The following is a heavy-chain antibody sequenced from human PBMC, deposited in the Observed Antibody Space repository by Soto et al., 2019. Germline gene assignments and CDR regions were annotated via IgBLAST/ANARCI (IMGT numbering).Heavy chain of an antibody. V-gene: IGHV4-34*01. CDR1: GGSFSGYY. CDR2: INHSGST. J-gene: IGHJ4*02. CDR3: AMRVVPGIFDY. D-gene: IGHD3-10*01. Sequence: SDTLSLTCAVYGGSFSGYYWSWIRQPPGKGLEWIGEINHSGSTNYNPSLKSRVTISVDTSKNQFSLKLSSVTAADTAVYYCAMRVVPGIFDYWGQGTLVTVSS.